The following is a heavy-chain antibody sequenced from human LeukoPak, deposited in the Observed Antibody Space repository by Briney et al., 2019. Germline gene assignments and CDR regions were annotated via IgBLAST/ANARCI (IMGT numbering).Heavy chain of an antibody. V-gene: IGHV3-23*01. D-gene: IGHD3-10*01. Sequence: PGGSLRLSCAASGFIFSSYGMNWVRQAPGKGLKWVSAISGSGGSTYYADSVKGRFTISRDNSKNTLYLQMNSLRAEDTAVYHCAIEEGAYYGSGTYFDYCGRGTLVTVSS. CDR3: AIEEGAYYGSGTYFDY. CDR2: ISGSGGST. CDR1: GFIFSSYG. J-gene: IGHJ4*02.